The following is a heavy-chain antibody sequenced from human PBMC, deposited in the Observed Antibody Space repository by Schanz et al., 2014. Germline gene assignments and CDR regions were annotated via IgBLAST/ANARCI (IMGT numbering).Heavy chain of an antibody. J-gene: IGHJ4*02. CDR1: GFTFSDYW. CDR2: ISGSGGST. Sequence: EVQLVESGGGLVQPGGSLRLSCAASGFTFSDYWMSWVRQAPGKGLEWVSAISGSGGSTYYADSVKGRSTISRDNSKNTLYLEMNSLRAEDTALYYCARDRRNADLDYWGQGTLVTVSS. D-gene: IGHD1-1*01. V-gene: IGHV3-23*04. CDR3: ARDRRNADLDY.